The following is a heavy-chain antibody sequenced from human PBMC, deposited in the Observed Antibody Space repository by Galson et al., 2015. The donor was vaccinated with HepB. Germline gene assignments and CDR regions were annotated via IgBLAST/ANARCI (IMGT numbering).Heavy chain of an antibody. Sequence: SVKVSCKASGYSFSSYSIAWVRPAPGQGLEWMGWISAYDSSTDYAQKFHDRVTMTTETSSTTVYMELRSLRSDDTAVYYCARGALVAVVTGTLNNWFDPWGQGTLVTVSS. D-gene: IGHD2-15*01. CDR2: ISAYDSST. CDR1: GYSFSSYS. J-gene: IGHJ5*02. CDR3: ARGALVAVVTGTLNNWFDP. V-gene: IGHV1-18*01.